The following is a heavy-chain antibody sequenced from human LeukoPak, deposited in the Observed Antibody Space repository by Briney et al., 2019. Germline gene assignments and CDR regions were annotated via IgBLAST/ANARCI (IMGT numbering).Heavy chain of an antibody. J-gene: IGHJ4*02. D-gene: IGHD1-26*01. CDR1: GFTFSRYW. Sequence: GGSLRLSCADSGFTFSRYWMHWVRQVPGKGLVWVSHITTDGSGTSYADSVKGRFTISRDNARNTLYLQMNSLRAEDTAVYYCARGAVAGANFDYWGQGTLVTVSS. CDR3: ARGAVAGANFDY. CDR2: ITTDGSGT. V-gene: IGHV3-74*01.